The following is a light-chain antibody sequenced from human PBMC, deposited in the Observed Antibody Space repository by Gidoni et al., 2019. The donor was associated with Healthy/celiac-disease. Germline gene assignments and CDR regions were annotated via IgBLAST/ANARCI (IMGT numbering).Light chain of an antibody. V-gene: IGKV1-39*01. Sequence: DIQINQSPSSLSASVGDRVTLTCRASQSISSYLNWYQQKPGKAPKLLIYAASSLHSGVPSRFSGSGSGTDFTLTISSLQPEDFATYYCQQSYSTLVTFGQGTRLEIK. J-gene: IGKJ5*01. CDR3: QQSYSTLVT. CDR2: AAS. CDR1: QSISSY.